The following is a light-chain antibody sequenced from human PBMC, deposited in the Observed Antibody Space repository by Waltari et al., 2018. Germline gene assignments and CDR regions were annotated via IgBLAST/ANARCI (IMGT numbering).Light chain of an antibody. CDR3: QVWDSGSNHYV. Sequence: SSELTQPPSVSVAPRQPDTITCDGGQLGNKNVHWSQHKPGRAPVLFVYDDGDRPSGIPERFSGSNSGNTAALTISRVDAGDEAEYYCQVWDSGSNHYVFGTVTKVTVL. CDR1: QLGNKN. V-gene: IGLV3-21*02. J-gene: IGLJ1*01. CDR2: DDG.